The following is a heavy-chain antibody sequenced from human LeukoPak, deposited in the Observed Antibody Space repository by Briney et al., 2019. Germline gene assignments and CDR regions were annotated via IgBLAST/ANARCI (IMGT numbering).Heavy chain of an antibody. CDR3: ARVLRSFDSDAFDI. V-gene: IGHV4-31*01. J-gene: IGHJ3*02. CDR1: GGSISSGGYY. CDR2: IYYSGST. D-gene: IGHD4-17*01. Sequence: PSETLSLTCTVSGGSISSGGYYWSWIRQHPGQGLVWIGYIYYSGSTYYNPSLKSLVTISVDTSKNQFSLKLSSVTAADTAVYYCARVLRSFDSDAFDIWGQGTMVTVSS.